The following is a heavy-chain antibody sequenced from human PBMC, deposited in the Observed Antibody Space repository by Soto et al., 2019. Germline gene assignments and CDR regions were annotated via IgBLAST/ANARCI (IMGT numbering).Heavy chain of an antibody. CDR3: ARFSPPRGYYAF. CDR2: IIPMFGST. V-gene: IGHV1-69*01. Sequence: QVQLVQSGAEVKKPGSSVRVSCTASGGTFNTFAIGWVRQAPGQGLEGMGGIIPMFGSTHYAQKFQGRVTITADESTRTLYMDLNSLTSEDTAVYYCARFSPPRGYYAFWGQGTLVTVSS. CDR1: GGTFNTFA. D-gene: IGHD3-22*01. J-gene: IGHJ4*02.